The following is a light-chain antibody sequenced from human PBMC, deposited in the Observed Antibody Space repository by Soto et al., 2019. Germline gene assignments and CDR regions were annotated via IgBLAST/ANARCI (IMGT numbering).Light chain of an antibody. J-gene: IGKJ5*01. V-gene: IGKV3-11*01. Sequence: EIVLTQSPATLSLSPGETATLSCRASQSVSGYIGWYQQKPGQAPRLLIYADSNRATGIPARFSGSGSGTDFTLTISSLEPDDFATYYCQQYNSYPITFGQGTRLEIK. CDR3: QQYNSYPIT. CDR2: ADS. CDR1: QSVSGY.